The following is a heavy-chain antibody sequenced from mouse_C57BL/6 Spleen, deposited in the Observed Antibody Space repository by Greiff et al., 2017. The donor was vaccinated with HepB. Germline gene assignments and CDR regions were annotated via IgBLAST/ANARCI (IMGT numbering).Heavy chain of an antibody. CDR2: IYPRSGNT. CDR1: GYTFTSYG. J-gene: IGHJ2*01. Sequence: VQGVESGAELARPGASVKLSCKASGYTFTSYGISWVKQRTGQGLEWIGEIYPRSGNTYYNEKFKGKATLTADKSSSTAYMELRSLTSEDSAVYFCARVQDSNQRDYWGQGTTLTVSS. D-gene: IGHD2-5*01. CDR3: ARVQDSNQRDY. V-gene: IGHV1-81*01.